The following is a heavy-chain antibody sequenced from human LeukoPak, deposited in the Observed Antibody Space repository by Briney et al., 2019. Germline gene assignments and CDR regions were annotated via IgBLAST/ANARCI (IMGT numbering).Heavy chain of an antibody. Sequence: PGRSLRLSCAASGFTFSSYGMHWVRQAPGKGLEWVAVIWYDGSNKYYADSVKGRFTISRDNSKNTLYLQMNSLRAEDTAVYYCARSEARYSYGQQYGMDVWGQGTTVTVSS. J-gene: IGHJ6*02. D-gene: IGHD5-18*01. V-gene: IGHV3-33*01. CDR2: IWYDGSNK. CDR1: GFTFSSYG. CDR3: ARSEARYSYGQQYGMDV.